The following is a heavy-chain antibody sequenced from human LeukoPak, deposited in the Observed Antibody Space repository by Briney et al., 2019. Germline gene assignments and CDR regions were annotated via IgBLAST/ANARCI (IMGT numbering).Heavy chain of an antibody. CDR3: ARASGYFDWLLPIPGYFDY. D-gene: IGHD3-9*01. V-gene: IGHV4-59*01. CDR2: IYYSGST. CDR1: GGSISSYY. Sequence: SETLSLTCTVSGGSISSYYWSWIRQPPGKGLEWIGYIYYSGSTNYNPSLKSRVTISVDTSKNQFSLKLSSVTAADTAVYYCARASGYFDWLLPIPGYFDYWGQGTLVTVSS. J-gene: IGHJ4*02.